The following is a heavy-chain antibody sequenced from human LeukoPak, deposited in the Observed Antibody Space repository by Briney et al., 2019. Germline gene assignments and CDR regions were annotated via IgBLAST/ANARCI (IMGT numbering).Heavy chain of an antibody. J-gene: IGHJ3*02. Sequence: SQTLSLTCTVSGGSISSGDYYWSWIRQPPGKGLEWIGYIYYSGSTYYNPFLKSRVTISVDTSKNQFSLKLSSVTAADTAVYYCAGDFRVSLDYGDYLGFGAFDIWGQGTMVTVSS. D-gene: IGHD4-17*01. V-gene: IGHV4-30-4*01. CDR3: AGDFRVSLDYGDYLGFGAFDI. CDR1: GGSISSGDYY. CDR2: IYYSGST.